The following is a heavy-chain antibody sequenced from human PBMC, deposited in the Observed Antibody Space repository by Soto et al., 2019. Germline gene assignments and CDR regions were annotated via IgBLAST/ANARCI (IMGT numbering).Heavy chain of an antibody. CDR1: GGSISSSNW. D-gene: IGHD4-17*01. J-gene: IGHJ6*02. Sequence: SETLSLTCAVSGGSISSSNWWSWVRQPPGKGLEWIGEIYHSGSTNYNPSLKSRVTISVDKSKNQFSLKLSSVTAADTAVYYCVGPLLYGDYYYYGMDVCGQGTSVTVSS. V-gene: IGHV4-4*02. CDR2: IYHSGST. CDR3: VGPLLYGDYYYYGMDV.